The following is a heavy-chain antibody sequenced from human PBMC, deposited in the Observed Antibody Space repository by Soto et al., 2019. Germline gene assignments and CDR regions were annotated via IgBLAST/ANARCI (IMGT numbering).Heavy chain of an antibody. CDR2: INPNSGGT. V-gene: IGHV1-2*02. CDR1: GYTFTDYY. D-gene: IGHD2-15*01. J-gene: IGHJ4*02. CDR3: ARDTQGLGYCSGGSCSTFGY. Sequence: GASVKVSCKASGYTFTDYYMHWVRQAPGQGLEWMGWINPNSGGTKYAQKFQGRVTLTRDTSLSTAYMELSRLRSDDTAVYYCARDTQGLGYCSGGSCSTFGYWGQGTLVTVSS.